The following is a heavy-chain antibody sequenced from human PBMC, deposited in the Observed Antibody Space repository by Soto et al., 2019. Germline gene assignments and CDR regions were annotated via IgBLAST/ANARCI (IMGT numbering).Heavy chain of an antibody. D-gene: IGHD6-19*01. Sequence: SETLSLTCTVSGGYISSYYWSCIRQPPGKGLEWIGYIYYSGSTNYNPSLKSRVTISVDTSKNQFSLKLSSVTAADTAVYYCGSTAVAGIRGVNYYGMDVWGQGTTVTVSS. CDR1: GGYISSYY. J-gene: IGHJ6*02. CDR3: GSTAVAGIRGVNYYGMDV. CDR2: IYYSGST. V-gene: IGHV4-59*01.